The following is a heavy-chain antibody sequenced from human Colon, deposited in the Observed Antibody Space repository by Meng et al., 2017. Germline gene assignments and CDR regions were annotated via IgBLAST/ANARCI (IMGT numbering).Heavy chain of an antibody. V-gene: IGHV1-18*01. J-gene: IGHJ4*02. CDR3: ARGIVVLPAAMDFDY. CDR2: IRAYNGNT. CDR1: GYTFTSYC. Sequence: ASVKVSCKASGYTFTSYCISWVRQAPGQGLEWMGWIRAYNGNTNYAQKLQGRVTMTTDTSTSTAYMELRSLRSDDTAAYYCARGIVVLPAAMDFDYWGQGTLVTVSS. D-gene: IGHD2-2*01.